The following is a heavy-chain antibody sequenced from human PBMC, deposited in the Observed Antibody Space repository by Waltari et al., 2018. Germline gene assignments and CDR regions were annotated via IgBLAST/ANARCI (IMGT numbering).Heavy chain of an antibody. CDR1: GGSFSGYY. J-gene: IGHJ5*02. CDR3: ARGLVATKLNWFDP. D-gene: IGHD5-12*01. V-gene: IGHV4-34*01. Sequence: QVQLQQWGAGLLKPSETLSLTCAVYGGSFSGYYWSWIRQPPGKGLEWIGEINHSGSTNSTPSLKSRVTISVDTSKNQFSLKRSSVTAADTAVYYCARGLVATKLNWFDPWGQGTLVTVSS. CDR2: INHSGST.